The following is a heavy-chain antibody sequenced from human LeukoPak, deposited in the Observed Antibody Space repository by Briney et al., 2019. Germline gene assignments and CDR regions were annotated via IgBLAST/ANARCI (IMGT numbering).Heavy chain of an antibody. CDR1: GGSISSCY. V-gene: IGHV4-59*01. CDR2: IYYSGST. CDR3: ARGGVAAAANPIQH. Sequence: SETLSLTCTVSGGSISSCYWSWIRQPPGKGLEWIGYIYYSGSTNYNPSLKSRVTISVDTSKNQFSLKLSSVTAADTAVYYCARGGVAAAANPIQHWGQGTLVTVSS. D-gene: IGHD6-13*01. J-gene: IGHJ1*01.